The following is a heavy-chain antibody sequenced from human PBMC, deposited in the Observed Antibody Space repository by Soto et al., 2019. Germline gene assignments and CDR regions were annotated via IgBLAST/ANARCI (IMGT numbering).Heavy chain of an antibody. D-gene: IGHD3-3*01. Sequence: QVQLQQWGAGLLKPSETLSLTCAVYGGSFSGYYWSWIRQPPGKGLEWIGEINHSGSTNYNPSLKSRVTISVDTSKNQFSLKLSSVTAADTAVYYCARTVPTIFGVVIIVGYFDYWGQGTLVTVSS. J-gene: IGHJ4*02. CDR2: INHSGST. CDR1: GGSFSGYY. CDR3: ARTVPTIFGVVIIVGYFDY. V-gene: IGHV4-34*01.